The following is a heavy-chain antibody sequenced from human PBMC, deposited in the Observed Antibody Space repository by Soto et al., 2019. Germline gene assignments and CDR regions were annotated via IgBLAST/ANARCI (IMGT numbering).Heavy chain of an antibody. CDR1: GISFSNYW. Sequence: EAQLVESGGASVQPGGSLRLSCVGSGISFSNYWMHWVRQAPGKGLVWVSRVKNDGTITSYAESVRGRFTISRDNAKNTLYLQMNSLRVEDTAVYYCARSDWFDPWGQGTLVTVSS. V-gene: IGHV3-74*01. CDR3: ARSDWFDP. CDR2: VKNDGTIT. J-gene: IGHJ5*02.